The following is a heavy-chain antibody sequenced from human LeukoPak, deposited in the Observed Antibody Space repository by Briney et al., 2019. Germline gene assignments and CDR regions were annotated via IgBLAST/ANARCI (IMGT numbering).Heavy chain of an antibody. CDR2: ISANKGNT. CDR1: GFTFNSYG. Sequence: GASVKVSCKASGFTFNSYGIIWVRQAPGQGLEWMGWISANKGNTNYAQKPQGRVTMTTDTSTRTAYIELRSLRSDATAVYYCASRNGASPYSFDYWGQGTLVIVSS. V-gene: IGHV1-18*01. CDR3: ASRNGASPYSFDY. D-gene: IGHD2-8*01. J-gene: IGHJ4*02.